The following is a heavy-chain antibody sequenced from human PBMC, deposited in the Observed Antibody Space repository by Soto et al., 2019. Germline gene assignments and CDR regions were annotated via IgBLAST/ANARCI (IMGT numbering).Heavy chain of an antibody. D-gene: IGHD2-15*01. CDR3: AREENCSDGICYSEYFQR. CDR1: GYIFTAYS. V-gene: IGHV1-46*01. Sequence: ASVKVSCKASGYIFTAYSMHWVRQAPGQGLEWMGVVNPSGGSTNYAQKFQGRITMTRDTSTSTGYMDLSSLTSEDTAVYYCAREENCSDGICYSEYFQRWGQGTLGTVSA. CDR2: VNPSGGST. J-gene: IGHJ1*01.